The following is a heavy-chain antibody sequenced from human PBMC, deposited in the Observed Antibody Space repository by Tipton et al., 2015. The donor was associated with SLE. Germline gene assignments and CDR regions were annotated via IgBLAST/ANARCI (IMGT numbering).Heavy chain of an antibody. D-gene: IGHD2-21*02. CDR2: IDPSDSYT. CDR3: ARHADCGGDCYSSWYFDL. J-gene: IGHJ2*01. CDR1: GYSFTSYW. V-gene: IGHV5-10-1*01. Sequence: QLVQSGAEVKKPGESLKISCKGSGYSFTSYWISWVRQMPGKGLEWMGRIDPSDSYTNYSPSFQGHVTISADKSISNAYLQWSSLKASDTAMYYCARHADCGGDCYSSWYFDLWGRGTLVTVSS.